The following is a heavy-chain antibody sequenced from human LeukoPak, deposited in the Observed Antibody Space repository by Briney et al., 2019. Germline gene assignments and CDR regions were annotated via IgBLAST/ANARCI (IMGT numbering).Heavy chain of an antibody. J-gene: IGHJ4*02. Sequence: ASVKVSCKASGGTFSSYAISWVRQAPGQGLEWMGGIIPIFGTANYAQKFQGRVTITADESTSTAYMELSSLRSEDTAVYYCARDREGGYNLFDYWGQGTLVTVSS. CDR1: GGTFSSYA. V-gene: IGHV1-69*13. D-gene: IGHD5-24*01. CDR3: ARDREGGYNLFDY. CDR2: IIPIFGTA.